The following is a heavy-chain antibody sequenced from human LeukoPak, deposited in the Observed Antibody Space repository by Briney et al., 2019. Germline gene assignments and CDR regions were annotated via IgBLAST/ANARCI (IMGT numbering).Heavy chain of an antibody. D-gene: IGHD2-2*01. CDR3: ARLPCTSCPSDY. CDR1: GGSISSYY. J-gene: IGHJ4*02. V-gene: IGHV4-59*01. CDR2: IYYSGST. Sequence: SETLSLTCTVSGGSISSYYWSWIRQPPGKGLEWIGYIYYSGSTNYNPSLKSRVTISVDTSKNQFSLKLTSVTAADTAVYYCARLPCTSCPSDYWGQGTLVTVSS.